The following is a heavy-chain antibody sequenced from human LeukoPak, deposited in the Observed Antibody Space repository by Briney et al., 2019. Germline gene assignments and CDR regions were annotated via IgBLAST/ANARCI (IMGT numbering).Heavy chain of an antibody. D-gene: IGHD3-10*01. V-gene: IGHV4-59*08. J-gene: IGHJ4*02. CDR1: GGSINSYY. CDR3: ARQEHYYGSGRGIYYFDY. Sequence: SETLSLTCTVSGGSINSYYWSWIRQPPGKGLEWIGYIHYSGSTNYNPSLKSRVTISIDTSKNQFSLKLSSVTAADTAVYYCARQEHYYGSGRGIYYFDYWGQGTLVTVSS. CDR2: IHYSGST.